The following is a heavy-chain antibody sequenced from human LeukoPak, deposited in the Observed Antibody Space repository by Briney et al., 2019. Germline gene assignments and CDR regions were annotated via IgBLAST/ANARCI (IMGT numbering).Heavy chain of an antibody. CDR2: VDPEDGET. Sequence: ASVKVSCKVSGYTFADYYMHWVQQAPGKGLEWMGLVDPEDGETIYAEKSQGRVTITADTSTDTAYMELSSLRSEDTAVYYCATEGAYNWFDPWGQGTLVTVSS. J-gene: IGHJ5*02. V-gene: IGHV1-69-2*01. D-gene: IGHD3-16*01. CDR1: GYTFADYY. CDR3: ATEGAYNWFDP.